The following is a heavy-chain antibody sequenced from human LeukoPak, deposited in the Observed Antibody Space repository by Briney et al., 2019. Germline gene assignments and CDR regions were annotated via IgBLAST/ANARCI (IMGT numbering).Heavy chain of an antibody. Sequence: ASVKVSCKASGYTFTCYYMHWVRQAPGQGLEWMGWINPNSGGTNYAQKFQGRVTMTRDTSISTAYMELSRLRSDDTAVYYCARSRHYDSSGYYRYWGQGTLVTVSS. D-gene: IGHD3-22*01. CDR2: INPNSGGT. V-gene: IGHV1-2*02. J-gene: IGHJ4*02. CDR1: GYTFTCYY. CDR3: ARSRHYDSSGYYRY.